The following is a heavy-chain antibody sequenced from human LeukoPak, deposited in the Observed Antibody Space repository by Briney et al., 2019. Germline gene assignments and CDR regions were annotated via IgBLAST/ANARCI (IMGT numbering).Heavy chain of an antibody. CDR1: GFTVSSNY. Sequence: PGGSLRLSCVASGFTVSSNYMSWVRQAPGKGLEWLSVFYSGGSTYYADSVNGRFTMSRDNSENTLYLQMNGLRVEDTAVYYCARVSPFDYWGQGTQVTVSS. J-gene: IGHJ4*02. CDR2: FYSGGST. V-gene: IGHV3-66*01. CDR3: ARVSPFDY.